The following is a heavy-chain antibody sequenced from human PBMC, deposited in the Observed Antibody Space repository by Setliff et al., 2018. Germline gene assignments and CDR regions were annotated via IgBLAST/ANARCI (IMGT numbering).Heavy chain of an antibody. Sequence: GASVKVSCKASGYTFSSYAISWVRQAPGQGLEWLGWISVYSGNTDYAQNFQGRVTMTIDTSTSTAYMELRSLRSDDTAVYYCARDSSGYYRDYFDYWGQGTLVTVSS. CDR1: GYTFSSYA. D-gene: IGHD3-22*01. V-gene: IGHV1-18*01. J-gene: IGHJ4*02. CDR2: ISVYSGNT. CDR3: ARDSSGYYRDYFDY.